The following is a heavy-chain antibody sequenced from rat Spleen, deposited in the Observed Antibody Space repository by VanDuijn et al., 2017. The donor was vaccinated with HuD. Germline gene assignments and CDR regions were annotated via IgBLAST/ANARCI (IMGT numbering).Heavy chain of an antibody. V-gene: IGHV5-17*01. J-gene: IGHJ2*01. CDR3: ARHVSYCPDA. CDR1: GFTFSDYG. Sequence: EVQLVQSGGGLVQPGKSLKLSCAALGFTFSDYGMAWVRQAPKKGLEWVATISYDGSITYYRDSVKGRFTISRDTAQNTLYLQMDSLRSEDTATYYCARHVSYCPDAWGQGVMVTVSS. CDR2: ISYDGSIT. D-gene: IGHD1-4*01.